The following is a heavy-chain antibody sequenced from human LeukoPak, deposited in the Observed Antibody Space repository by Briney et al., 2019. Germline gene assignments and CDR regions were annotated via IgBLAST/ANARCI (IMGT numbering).Heavy chain of an antibody. CDR2: IYHSGST. D-gene: IGHD1-14*01. CDR1: GGSISSGGYY. Sequence: PSETLSLTCTVSGGSISSGGYYWSWIRQPPGKGLEWIGYIYHSGSTYYNPSLKSRVTISVDRSKNQFSLKLSSVTAADTAVYYCARDRNPTDYWGQGTLVTVSS. J-gene: IGHJ4*02. V-gene: IGHV4-30-2*01. CDR3: ARDRNPTDY.